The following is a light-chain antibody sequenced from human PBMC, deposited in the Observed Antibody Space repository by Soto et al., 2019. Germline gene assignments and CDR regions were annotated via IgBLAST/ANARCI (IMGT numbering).Light chain of an antibody. CDR3: QQYNNWPPYT. CDR2: GAS. Sequence: EIVMTQSPGTLSVSPVERATLSCRASQSVSSSLAWYQQRPGQAPRLLIYGASTRATGVPARFSGSGSGTEFTLTITSLQSEDFAVYYCQQYNNWPPYTFGQGTKLQIK. J-gene: IGKJ2*01. CDR1: QSVSSS. V-gene: IGKV3-15*01.